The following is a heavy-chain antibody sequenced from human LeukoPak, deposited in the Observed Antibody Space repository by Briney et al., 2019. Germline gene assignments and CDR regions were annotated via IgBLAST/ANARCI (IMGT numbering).Heavy chain of an antibody. Sequence: GGSLRLSCAASAFTFSSYSMNWVRQAPGKGLEWGSYISSSSSTIYYADSVKGRFTISRDNAKNSLYLQMNSLRAEDTAVYYCARGSGQTTVVTPEMGWYFDLWGRGTLVTVSS. CDR2: ISSSSSTI. CDR1: AFTFSSYS. CDR3: ARGSGQTTVVTPEMGWYFDL. J-gene: IGHJ2*01. D-gene: IGHD4-23*01. V-gene: IGHV3-48*01.